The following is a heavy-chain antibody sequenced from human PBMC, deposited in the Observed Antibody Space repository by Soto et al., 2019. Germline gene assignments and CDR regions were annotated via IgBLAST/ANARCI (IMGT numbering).Heavy chain of an antibody. CDR2: INHSGST. CDR1: GGSFSGYY. D-gene: IGHD6-19*01. J-gene: IGHJ2*01. Sequence: PSETLSLTCAVYGGSFSGYYWSWIRQPPGKGLEWIGEINHSGSTNYNPSLKSRVTISVDTSKNQFSLKLSSVTAADTAVYYCARTRRAFYSGDWYFDLWGRGTLVTVSS. V-gene: IGHV4-34*01. CDR3: ARTRRAFYSGDWYFDL.